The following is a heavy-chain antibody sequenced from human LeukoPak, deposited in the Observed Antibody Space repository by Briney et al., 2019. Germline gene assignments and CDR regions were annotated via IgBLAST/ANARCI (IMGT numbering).Heavy chain of an antibody. CDR3: AKEGHYYGSGSYRGYYYGMDV. J-gene: IGHJ6*04. CDR2: ISYDGSNK. Sequence: GGSLRLSCAASGFTFSSYGMHWVRQAPGKGLDWVAVISYDGSNKYYADSVKGRFTISRDNSKNTLYLQMNSLRAEDTAVYYCAKEGHYYGSGSYRGYYYGMDVWGKGTTVTVSS. D-gene: IGHD3-10*01. V-gene: IGHV3-30*18. CDR1: GFTFSSYG.